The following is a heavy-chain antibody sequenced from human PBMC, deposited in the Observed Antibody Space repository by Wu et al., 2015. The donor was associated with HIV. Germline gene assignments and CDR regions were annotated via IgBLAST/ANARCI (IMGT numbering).Heavy chain of an antibody. V-gene: IGHV1-18*01. J-gene: IGHJ4*02. CDR3: ARVGXSPTSLLLLFDY. CDR1: GYIFMKYG. CDR2: ISAYNGNT. D-gene: IGHD2-2*01. Sequence: QVQLVQSGAEVKKPGAAVKVSCKASGYIFMKYGVSWVRQAPGQGLEWMGWISAYNGNTKHAQKVQGRVTMTIDTSTNTAYMELKSLRSDDTAVYYCARVGXSPTSLLLLFDYWGQGTLVTVSS.